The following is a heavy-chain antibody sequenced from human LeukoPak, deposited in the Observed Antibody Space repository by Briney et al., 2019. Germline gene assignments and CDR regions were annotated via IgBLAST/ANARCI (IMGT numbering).Heavy chain of an antibody. J-gene: IGHJ5*01. CDR2: IKQDGSEK. D-gene: IGHD6-19*01. CDR1: GINFRAYW. V-gene: IGHV3-7*01. CDR3: ARGMTVAANWFDS. Sequence: PGGSLRLSCTASGINFRAYWMSWVRQAPGKGLEWVANIKQDGSEKHYVDSVKGRFTISRDNAENSVYLQMNSLRAEDTAVYYCARGMTVAANWFDSWGQGTLVTVSS.